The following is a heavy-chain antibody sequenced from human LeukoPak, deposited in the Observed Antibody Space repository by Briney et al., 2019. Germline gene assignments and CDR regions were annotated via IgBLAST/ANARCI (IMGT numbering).Heavy chain of an antibody. V-gene: IGHV3-33*01. CDR2: IWYDGSSK. D-gene: IGHD4-17*01. CDR3: ASAMTTVTPGAFDI. CDR1: GFTFSSYG. Sequence: GGSLRLSFASPGFTFSSYGMHWVRPAPGKGLGWVAVIWYDGSSKYYADSVKGRFTISRDNSKNTLYLQMNSLRAEDTAGYYCASAMTTVTPGAFDIWGQGTMVTVSS. J-gene: IGHJ3*02.